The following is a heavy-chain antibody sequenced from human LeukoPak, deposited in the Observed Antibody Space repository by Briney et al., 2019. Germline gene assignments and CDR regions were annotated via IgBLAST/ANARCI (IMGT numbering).Heavy chain of an antibody. CDR2: ISNDGSNK. D-gene: IGHD6-19*01. CDR3: ARVPGISMTGGFDY. CDR1: GFTFSSYG. J-gene: IGHJ4*02. Sequence: GGSLRLSCAASGFTFSSYGMHWVRQAPGKGLEWVAVISNDGSNKYNADSVKGRFTISRDNSKNTLYLQMNSLRAEDTAVYYCARVPGISMTGGFDYWGQGTLVTVSS. V-gene: IGHV3-30*19.